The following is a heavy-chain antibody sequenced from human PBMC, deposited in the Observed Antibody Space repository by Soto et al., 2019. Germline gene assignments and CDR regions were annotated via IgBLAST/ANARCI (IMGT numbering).Heavy chain of an antibody. CDR1: GYTFTSYD. CDR3: ATVGSSSMGGVYYGMDV. Sequence: ASVKVSCKASGYTFTSYDINWVRQATGQGLEWMGWMNPNSGNTGYAQKFQGRVTMTRNTSISTAYMELSSLRSEDTAVYYCATVGSSSMGGVYYGMDVWGQGTTVTSP. J-gene: IGHJ6*02. V-gene: IGHV1-8*01. D-gene: IGHD6-6*01. CDR2: MNPNSGNT.